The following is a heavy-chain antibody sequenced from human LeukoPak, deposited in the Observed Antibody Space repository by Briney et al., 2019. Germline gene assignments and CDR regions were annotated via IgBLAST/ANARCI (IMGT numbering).Heavy chain of an antibody. Sequence: ASVKVSCKASGYTFTSYDINWVRQATGQGLEWMRWMNPNSGNTGYAQKFQGRVTITRNTSISTAYMELSSLRSEDTAVYYCARVVIRVVPAAHDAFDIWGQGTMVTVSS. CDR3: ARVVIRVVPAAHDAFDI. CDR1: GYTFTSYD. CDR2: MNPNSGNT. V-gene: IGHV1-8*03. D-gene: IGHD2-2*01. J-gene: IGHJ3*02.